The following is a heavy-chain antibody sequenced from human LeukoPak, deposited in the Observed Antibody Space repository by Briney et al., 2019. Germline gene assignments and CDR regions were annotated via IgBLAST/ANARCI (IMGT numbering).Heavy chain of an antibody. CDR1: GFTFSSYS. D-gene: IGHD5-18*01. CDR2: ISSSSSTI. V-gene: IGHV3-48*01. Sequence: GGSLRLSCAASGFTFSSYSMNWVRQAPGKGLEWVSYISSSSSTIYYADSVKGRFTISRDNAKNSLYLQMNSLRAEDTAVYYCARSPSGYSYYGMDVWGQGTTVTVSS. J-gene: IGHJ6*02. CDR3: ARSPSGYSYYGMDV.